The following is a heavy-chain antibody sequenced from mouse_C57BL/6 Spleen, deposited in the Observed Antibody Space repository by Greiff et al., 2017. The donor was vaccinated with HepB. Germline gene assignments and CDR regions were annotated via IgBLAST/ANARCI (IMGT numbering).Heavy chain of an antibody. CDR1: GFTFSDYY. V-gene: IGHV5-16*01. D-gene: IGHD4-1*01. Sequence: EVKLMESEGGLVQPGSSMKLSCTASGFTFSDYYMAWVRQVPEKGLEWVANINYDGGSTYYLDSLKSRFIISRDNAKNILYLQMSSLKSEDTATYYCARGGGTGWYFDVWGTGTTVTVSS. CDR3: ARGGGTGWYFDV. J-gene: IGHJ1*03. CDR2: INYDGGST.